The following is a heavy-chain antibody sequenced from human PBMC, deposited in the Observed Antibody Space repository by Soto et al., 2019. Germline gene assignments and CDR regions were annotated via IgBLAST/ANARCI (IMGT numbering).Heavy chain of an antibody. CDR2: ISHLEST. V-gene: IGHV4-30-2*06. J-gene: IGHJ4*02. Sequence: SETLSLTCTVSGASISYGGFSWSWIRQSPGKGLGWIGYISHLESTYFHPSFKSRLTMSIDRTRNQFSLKLSSVTAADMAVYYCARGGGYDSFDDWGQGVLVTVSS. CDR3: ARGGGYDSFDD. CDR1: GASISYGGFS. D-gene: IGHD5-12*01.